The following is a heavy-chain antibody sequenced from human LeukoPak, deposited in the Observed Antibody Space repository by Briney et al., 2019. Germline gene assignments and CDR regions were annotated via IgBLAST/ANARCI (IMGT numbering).Heavy chain of an antibody. CDR1: GFTFSSFA. J-gene: IGHJ5*02. CDR3: AKDSVGGQNWFDP. V-gene: IGHV3-30*02. CDR2: IRYDGSHQ. D-gene: IGHD2-15*01. Sequence: GGSLRLSCAASGFTFSSFAMRWVRQPSGKGLEWVAFIRYDGSHQYYADSVKGRVTISRDNSKNTLYLQMNSLRPEDTAVYYCAKDSVGGQNWFDPWGQGTLVTVSS.